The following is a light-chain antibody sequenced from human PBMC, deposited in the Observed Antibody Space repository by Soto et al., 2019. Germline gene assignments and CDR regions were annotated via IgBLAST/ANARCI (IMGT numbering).Light chain of an antibody. Sequence: QSALTQPASVSGSPGQSITISCTGTSSDVGGYNYVSWYQQHPGKAPKLMIYDVSNRPSGVSNRFSGSKSGNTASLTISGLQAEDEADYYCSSYTSSSNPIFGTGTKLTVL. CDR1: SSDVGGYNY. V-gene: IGLV2-14*01. CDR2: DVS. J-gene: IGLJ1*01. CDR3: SSYTSSSNPI.